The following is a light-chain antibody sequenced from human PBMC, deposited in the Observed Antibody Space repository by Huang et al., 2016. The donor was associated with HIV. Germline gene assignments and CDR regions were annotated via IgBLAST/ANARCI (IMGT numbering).Light chain of an antibody. CDR2: AAS. J-gene: IGKJ2*01. Sequence: EMVLTQSPDTLSVSPGERATLSGRASQGVSNNLAWYQQKPGQAPRRLIYAASSRVTCVPARFSGSGSETDFTLTIRSLQSEDVAVYFCQQYNDWPRTFGQGTNLEIK. CDR3: QQYNDWPRT. CDR1: QGVSNN. V-gene: IGKV3-15*01.